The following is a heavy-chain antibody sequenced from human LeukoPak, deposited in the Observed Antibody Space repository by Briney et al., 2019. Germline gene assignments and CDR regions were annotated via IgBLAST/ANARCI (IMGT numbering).Heavy chain of an antibody. CDR1: GGSISSSSYY. CDR2: IYYSGST. CDR3: ARHRYCSSTSCYETAYFDY. J-gene: IGHJ4*02. D-gene: IGHD2-2*01. V-gene: IGHV4-39*01. Sequence: SETLSLTCTVSGGSISSSSYYWGWIRQPPGKGLEWIGSIYYSGSTYYNPSLKSRVTISVDTSKNQFSLKLSSVTAADTAVYYCARHRYCSSTSCYETAYFDYWGQGTLVTVS.